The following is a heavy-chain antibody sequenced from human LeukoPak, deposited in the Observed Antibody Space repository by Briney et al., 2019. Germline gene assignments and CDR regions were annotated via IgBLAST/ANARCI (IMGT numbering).Heavy chain of an antibody. CDR3: ARDGHAYGRGSPHY. CDR2: IKQDGSEK. D-gene: IGHD3-10*01. J-gene: IGHJ4*02. V-gene: IGHV3-7*03. CDR1: GFTFSSYW. Sequence: GGSLRLSCAASGFTFSSYWMSWVRQAPGKGLEWVANIKQDGSEKYYVDSVKGRFTISRDNAKNSLYLQMNSLRAEDTAVYYCARDGHAYGRGSPHYWGQGTLVTVSS.